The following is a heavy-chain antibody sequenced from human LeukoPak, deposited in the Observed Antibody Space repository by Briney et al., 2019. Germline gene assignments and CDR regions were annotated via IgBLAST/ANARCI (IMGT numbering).Heavy chain of an antibody. CDR3: ARTITIFGALGYFDY. V-gene: IGHV4-31*03. J-gene: IGHJ4*02. CDR1: GTSISSGAYS. CDR2: IYYSGDT. D-gene: IGHD3-3*01. Sequence: SETLSLTCTVSGTSISSGAYSWSWVRQHPGKGLEWIAYIYYSGDTYYNPSLKRRVTISVDTSKNQFSLKLSSVTAADTAVYYCARTITIFGALGYFDYWGPGTLVTVSS.